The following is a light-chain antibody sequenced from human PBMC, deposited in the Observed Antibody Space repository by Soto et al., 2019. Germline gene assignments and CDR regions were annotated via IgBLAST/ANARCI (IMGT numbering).Light chain of an antibody. CDR3: LQYDSYPYS. J-gene: IGKJ2*01. Sequence: DIHLTHTPSTLSPSVGARVTITCRASQTLGGFLAWFQQKPGKAPKLLIYDASNLQTGVPRRFSGSQTGTEFTLTISGLQPDDYASYFCLQYDSYPYSFGQGTKVDIK. CDR1: QTLGGF. V-gene: IGKV1-5*01. CDR2: DAS.